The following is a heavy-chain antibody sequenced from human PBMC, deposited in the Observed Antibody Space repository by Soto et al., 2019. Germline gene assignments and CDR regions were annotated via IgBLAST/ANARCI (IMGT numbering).Heavy chain of an antibody. V-gene: IGHV4-59*01. CDR3: ARVPVYCTNGVCPIPLFYGMDV. CDR1: GGSISSYY. CDR2: IYYSGST. Sequence: SETLSLTCTVSGGSISSYYWSWIRQPPGKGLEWIGYIYYSGSTNYNPSLKSRVTISVDTSKNQFSLKLSSVTAADTAVYYCARVPVYCTNGVCPIPLFYGMDVWGQGTTVTVSS. D-gene: IGHD2-8*01. J-gene: IGHJ6*02.